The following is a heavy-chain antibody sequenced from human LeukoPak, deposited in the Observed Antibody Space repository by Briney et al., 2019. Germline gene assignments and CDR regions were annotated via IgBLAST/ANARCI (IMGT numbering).Heavy chain of an antibody. CDR3: ARGSYGSGSRSDY. Sequence: SETLSLTCTVSGGSISSSSYYWGWIRQPPGKGLEWIGSIYYSGSTYYNPSLKSRVTISVDTSKNQFSLKLSSVTAADTAVYYCARGSYGSGSRSDYWGQGTLVTVSS. V-gene: IGHV4-39*07. CDR1: GGSISSSSYY. CDR2: IYYSGST. J-gene: IGHJ4*02. D-gene: IGHD3-10*01.